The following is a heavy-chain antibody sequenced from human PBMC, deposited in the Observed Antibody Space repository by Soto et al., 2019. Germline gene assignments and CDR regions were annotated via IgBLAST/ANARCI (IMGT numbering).Heavy chain of an antibody. J-gene: IGHJ4*02. D-gene: IGHD4-17*01. CDR1: GGTFSSYT. Sequence: QVQLVQSGAEVKKPGSSVKVSCKASGGTFSSYTISWVRQAPGQGLEWMGRIIPILGIANYAQKFQGRVTITADKSTSTAYMELSSLRSEDTAVYYCARMNVYGDYDFDYWGQGTLVTVSS. CDR2: IIPILGIA. V-gene: IGHV1-69*02. CDR3: ARMNVYGDYDFDY.